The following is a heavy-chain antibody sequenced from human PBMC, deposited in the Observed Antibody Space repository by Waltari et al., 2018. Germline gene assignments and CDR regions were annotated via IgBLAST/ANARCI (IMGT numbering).Heavy chain of an antibody. Sequence: QVQLVQSGAEVKKPGSSVKVSCKASGGTFSSYDINWVRQATGQGLEWMGWMNPNSGNTGYAQKFQGRVTMTRNTSISTAYMELSSLRSEDTAVYYCARNGGGSFYYYYYMDVWGKGTTVTVSS. CDR2: MNPNSGNT. D-gene: IGHD3-16*01. V-gene: IGHV1-8*02. CDR3: ARNGGGSFYYYYYMDV. J-gene: IGHJ6*03. CDR1: GGTFSSYD.